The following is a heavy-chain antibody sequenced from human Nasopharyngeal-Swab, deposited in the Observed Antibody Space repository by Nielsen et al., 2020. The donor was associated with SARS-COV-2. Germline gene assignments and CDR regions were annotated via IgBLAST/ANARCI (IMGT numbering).Heavy chain of an antibody. J-gene: IGHJ4*02. V-gene: IGHV1-3*01. CDR3: ARANWNYEEYDY. Sequence: ASVKVSCKASGYTFTSYGITWVRQAPGQGLEWMGWINAGNGNTKYSQKFQGRVTITRDTSASTAYMELSSLRSEDTAVYYCARANWNYEEYDYWGQGTLVTVSS. CDR2: INAGNGNT. CDR1: GYTFTSYG. D-gene: IGHD1-7*01.